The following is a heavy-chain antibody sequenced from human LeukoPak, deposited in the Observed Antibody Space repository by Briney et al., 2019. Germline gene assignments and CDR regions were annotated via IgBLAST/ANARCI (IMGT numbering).Heavy chain of an antibody. CDR2: INPNSGGT. CDR1: GYTFTGYY. V-gene: IGHV1-2*02. J-gene: IGHJ4*02. CDR3: ARVGLDDSSNDFDY. D-gene: IGHD3-22*01. Sequence: ASVKVSCKASGYTFTGYYMHWVRQAPGQGLEWMGWINPNSGGTSYAQKFQGRVTMTRDTSISTAYMELSRLRSDDTAVYYCARVGLDDSSNDFDYWGQGTLVTVSS.